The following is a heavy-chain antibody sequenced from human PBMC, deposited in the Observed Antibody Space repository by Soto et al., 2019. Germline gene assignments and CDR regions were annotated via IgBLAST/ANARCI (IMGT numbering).Heavy chain of an antibody. V-gene: IGHV1-18*01. Sequence: QVHLVQSGAEVKKPGASVKVSCKASGYTFTSYGITWVRQAPGQGLEWMGWISAHNGNTDYAQKLQGRVIVTRDPSTSTAYMELRSLISDDSAVYYCARGRYGDYWGQGDLVTVSS. D-gene: IGHD1-1*01. CDR2: ISAHNGNT. CDR3: ARGRYGDY. J-gene: IGHJ4*02. CDR1: GYTFTSYG.